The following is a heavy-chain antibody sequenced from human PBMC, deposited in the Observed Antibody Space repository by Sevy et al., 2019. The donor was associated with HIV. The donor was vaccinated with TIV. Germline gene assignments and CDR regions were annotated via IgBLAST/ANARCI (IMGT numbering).Heavy chain of an antibody. CDR2: ISYDGSNK. V-gene: IGHV3-30-3*01. CDR1: GFTFSSYA. D-gene: IGHD5-18*01. J-gene: IGHJ4*02. CDR3: ARADTAMVRFDY. Sequence: GGSLRRSCAASGFTFSSYAMHWVRQAPGKGLEWVAVISYDGSNKYYADSVKGRFTISRDNSKNTLYLQMNSLRAEDTAVYYCARADTAMVRFDYWGQGTLVTVSS.